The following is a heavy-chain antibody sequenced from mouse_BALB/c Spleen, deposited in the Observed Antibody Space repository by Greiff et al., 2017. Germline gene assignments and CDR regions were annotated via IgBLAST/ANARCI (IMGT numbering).Heavy chain of an antibody. CDR2: IYPGGGYT. J-gene: IGHJ3*01. CDR1: GFTFTNYW. Sequence: VQLQQSGAELVRPGTSVKISCTASGFTFTNYWLGWVKQRPGHGLEWIGDIYPGGGYTNYNEKFKGKATLTADTSSSTAYMQLSSLTSEDSAVYFCARGGNYRYDGFAYWGQGTLVTVSA. V-gene: IGHV1-63*02. CDR3: ARGGNYRYDGFAY. D-gene: IGHD2-14*01.